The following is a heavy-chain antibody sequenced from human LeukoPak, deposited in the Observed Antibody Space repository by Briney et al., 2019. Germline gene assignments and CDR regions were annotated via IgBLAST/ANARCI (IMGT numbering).Heavy chain of an antibody. CDR1: GFTFSSYS. J-gene: IGHJ5*02. CDR2: ISSSSSYI. CDR3: ARDQVGGYYDSSGDNWFDP. D-gene: IGHD3-22*01. V-gene: IGHV3-21*01. Sequence: GGSLRLSCAASGFTFSSYSMNWVRQAPGKGLEWVSSISSSSSYIYYADSVKGRFTISRDNAKNSLYLQMNSLRAEVTAVYYCARDQVGGYYDSSGDNWFDPWGQGTLVTVSS.